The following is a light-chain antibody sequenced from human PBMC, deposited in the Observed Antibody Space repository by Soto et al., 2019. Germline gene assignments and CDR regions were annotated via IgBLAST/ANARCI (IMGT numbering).Light chain of an antibody. CDR1: SSDVGGYNF. Sequence: QSALTQPPSASGSPGQSVTISCTGTSSDVGGYNFVSWYQQHPGKAPKLMIYEVSKRPSGVPDRFFGSKSGDTASLTVSGLQGEDEAAYYCSSYVGGNNLVIFGGGTKLTVL. CDR2: EVS. V-gene: IGLV2-8*01. CDR3: SSYVGGNNLVI. J-gene: IGLJ2*01.